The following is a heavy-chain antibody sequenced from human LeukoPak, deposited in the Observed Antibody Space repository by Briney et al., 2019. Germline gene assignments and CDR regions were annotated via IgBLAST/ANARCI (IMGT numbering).Heavy chain of an antibody. CDR1: GFTFTSYS. CDR3: AKGGKWDVTPFDY. Sequence: GGSLRLSCAASGFTFTSYSMNWVRQAPGKGLEWVSTISGGGGSTYYADSEKGRFTISRDNSKNTLYLQVNSLRAEDTAVYYCAKGGKWDVTPFDYWGQGTLVTVSS. D-gene: IGHD1-26*01. J-gene: IGHJ4*02. V-gene: IGHV3-23*01. CDR2: ISGGGGST.